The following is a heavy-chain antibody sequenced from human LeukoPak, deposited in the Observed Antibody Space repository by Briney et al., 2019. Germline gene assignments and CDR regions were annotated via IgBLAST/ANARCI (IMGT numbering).Heavy chain of an antibody. D-gene: IGHD5-24*01. V-gene: IGHV3-43*02. CDR3: AQAGDGYMTQ. Sequence: PGGSLKLSCAASGFTFGDFAMYWVRQAPGKGLEWVSLISGDGLSTHYGDSMKGRITVSRDNSKNSLYLRMTSLSTEDTALYYCAQAGDGYMTQGAQEPLVPVS. J-gene: IGHJ4*02. CDR2: ISGDGLST. CDR1: GFTFGDFA.